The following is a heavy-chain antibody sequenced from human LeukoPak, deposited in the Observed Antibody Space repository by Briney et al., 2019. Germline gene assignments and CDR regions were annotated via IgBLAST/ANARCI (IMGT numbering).Heavy chain of an antibody. CDR1: GGSISSYY. V-gene: IGHV4-59*12. CDR3: ARDYSSSWPAAFDI. CDR2: IYYSGST. Sequence: KPSETLSLTCTVSGGSISSYYWSWIRQPPGKGLEWIGYIYYSGSTNYNPSLKSRVTISVDTSKNQFSLKLSSVTAADTAVYYCARDYSSSWPAAFDIWGQGTMVTVSS. D-gene: IGHD6-13*01. J-gene: IGHJ3*02.